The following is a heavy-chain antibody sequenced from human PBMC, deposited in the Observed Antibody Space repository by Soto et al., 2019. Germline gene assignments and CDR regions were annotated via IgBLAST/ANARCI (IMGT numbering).Heavy chain of an antibody. CDR1: GGSISSYY. D-gene: IGHD3-10*01. CDR2: IYYSGST. J-gene: IGHJ4*02. V-gene: IGHV4-59*08. CDR3: ARQKVRAVINVHYFDY. Sequence: QVQLQESGPGLVKPSETLSLTCTVSGGSISSYYWSWIRQPPGKGLEWIGYIYYSGSTNYNPSLKSRVTISVDTSKNQFSLKLSSVTAADTAVYYCARQKVRAVINVHYFDYWGQGTLVTVSS.